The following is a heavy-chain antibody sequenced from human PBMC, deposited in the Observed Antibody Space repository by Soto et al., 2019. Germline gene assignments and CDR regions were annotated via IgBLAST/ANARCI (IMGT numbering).Heavy chain of an antibody. Sequence: SEPLSLTCSVAGGSISSGGCYWSWIRQPPGKGLEWIGYIYYSGSTYYNPSLKSRVTISVDTSKNQFSLKLSSGTAADTAVYYCARGINYDFWSGYYSGSVFDPWGQGTLVTVSS. V-gene: IGHV4-30-4*01. CDR2: IYYSGST. CDR1: GGSISSGGCY. CDR3: ARGINYDFWSGYYSGSVFDP. D-gene: IGHD3-3*01. J-gene: IGHJ5*02.